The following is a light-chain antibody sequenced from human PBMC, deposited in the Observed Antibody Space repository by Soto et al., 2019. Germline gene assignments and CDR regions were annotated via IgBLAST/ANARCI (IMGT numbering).Light chain of an antibody. CDR1: QSIDSY. V-gene: IGKV1-39*01. CDR3: QQSYRTPPT. CDR2: AAS. Sequence: DIQMTQSPSSLSASVGDRVTITCRASQSIDSYLNWYQQKPGKAPKLLIYAASSLQSGVPSRFSGSGSGTDFTVTISSLQTGDFASYYCQQSYRTPPTFGQGTKLEIK. J-gene: IGKJ2*01.